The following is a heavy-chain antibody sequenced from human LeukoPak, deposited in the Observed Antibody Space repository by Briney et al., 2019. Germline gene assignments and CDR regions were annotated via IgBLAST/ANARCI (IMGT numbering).Heavy chain of an antibody. J-gene: IGHJ4*02. Sequence: PSEALSLTCSVSGRSLCCYFWGWIRQPAGKGLEWIGRIYTSGSTNYNPSLKSRVTMSVDTSKNQFSLKLSSVTAADTAVYYCAREGTGIDYWGQGTLVTVSS. CDR1: GRSLCCYF. CDR2: IYTSGST. CDR3: AREGTGIDY. V-gene: IGHV4-4*07.